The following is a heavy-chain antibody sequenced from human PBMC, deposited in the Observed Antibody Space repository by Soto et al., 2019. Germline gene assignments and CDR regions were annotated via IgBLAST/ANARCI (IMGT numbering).Heavy chain of an antibody. V-gene: IGHV3-74*01. Sequence: QPVGSLRLSCAASGFTFSSYWMHWVRQAPGKGLVWVSRINSDGSSTSYADSVKGRFTISRDNSKNTLYLQMSSLRAEDTALYYCVKDGSSGWPYFDDMDVWGQGTTVTVSS. CDR3: VKDGSSGWPYFDDMDV. CDR2: INSDGSST. D-gene: IGHD6-19*01. J-gene: IGHJ6*02. CDR1: GFTFSSYW.